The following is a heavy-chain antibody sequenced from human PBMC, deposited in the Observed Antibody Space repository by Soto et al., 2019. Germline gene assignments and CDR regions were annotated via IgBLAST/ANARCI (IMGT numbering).Heavy chain of an antibody. V-gene: IGHV1-8*01. D-gene: IGHD5-12*01. CDR2: MNPNSGNT. CDR3: ATTTLGNIVATIGVHYYYLDV. CDR1: GYTFTSYD. Sequence: QVQLVQSGAEVKKPGASVKVSCKASGYTFTSYDINWVRQATGQGLEWMGWMNPNSGNTGYAQKFQGRVTMTRNTSISKANMELSSLRSEDTAVYYCATTTLGNIVATIGVHYYYLDVWGKGTTVTVSS. J-gene: IGHJ6*03.